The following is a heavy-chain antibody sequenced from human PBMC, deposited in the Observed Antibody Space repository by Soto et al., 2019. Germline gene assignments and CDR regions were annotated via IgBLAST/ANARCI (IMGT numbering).Heavy chain of an antibody. CDR2: IYHSGST. J-gene: IGHJ3*02. CDR3: ARYMVDVSANAFDI. D-gene: IGHD2-8*01. CDR1: GGSISSSNW. V-gene: IGHV4-4*02. Sequence: QVQLQESGPGLVKPSETLSLTCAVSGGSISSSNWWSWVRQPPGKGLEWIGEIYHSGSTNYNPSLKGRVTISVDKSKNQFYLKLSSVTAADTAVYYCARYMVDVSANAFDIWGQGTMVTVSS.